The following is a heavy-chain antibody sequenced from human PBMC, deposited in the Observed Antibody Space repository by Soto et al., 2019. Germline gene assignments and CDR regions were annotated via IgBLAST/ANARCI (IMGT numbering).Heavy chain of an antibody. CDR3: TTYDFSDY. CDR1: GFTFSSYA. D-gene: IGHD3-3*01. J-gene: IGHJ4*02. CDR2: ISYDGSNK. V-gene: IGHV3-30-3*01. Sequence: LSLSCAASGFTFSSYAMHWVRQAPGKGLEWVAVISYDGSNKYYADSVKGRFTISRDNTKNKLYLQMNSLRAEDTAVYYCTTYDFSDYWGQGTLVTVSS.